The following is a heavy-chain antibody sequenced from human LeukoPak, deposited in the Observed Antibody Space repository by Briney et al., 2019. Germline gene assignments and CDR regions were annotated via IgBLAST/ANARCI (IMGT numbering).Heavy chain of an antibody. V-gene: IGHV3-23*01. CDR3: ARDRGSYCSGGSCYSGPYYYYGMDV. CDR2: ISGSGGST. Sequence: GGSLRLSCAASGFTFSSCAMSWVRQAPGKGLEWVSTISGSGGSTYYADSVKGRFTISRDNAKNSLYLQMNSLRAEDTAVYYCARDRGSYCSGGSCYSGPYYYYGMDVWGQGTTVTVSS. J-gene: IGHJ6*02. D-gene: IGHD2-15*01. CDR1: GFTFSSCA.